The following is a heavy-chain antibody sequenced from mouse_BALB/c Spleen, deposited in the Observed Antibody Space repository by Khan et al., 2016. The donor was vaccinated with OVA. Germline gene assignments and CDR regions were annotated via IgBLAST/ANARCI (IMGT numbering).Heavy chain of an antibody. Sequence: VRLQQSGPELMKPGASVKISCKASGYSFTSYYIHWVMQSHGKSLEWIGYIDPFSGGTTYNQKFKGKATLTVDKSSSTAYIYLSNLTSEDSAVYYCTRHGYVAWFTYWGPGTLVTVSA. J-gene: IGHJ3*01. D-gene: IGHD2-2*01. CDR1: GYSFTSYY. CDR3: TRHGYVAWFTY. CDR2: IDPFSGGT. V-gene: IGHV1-31*01.